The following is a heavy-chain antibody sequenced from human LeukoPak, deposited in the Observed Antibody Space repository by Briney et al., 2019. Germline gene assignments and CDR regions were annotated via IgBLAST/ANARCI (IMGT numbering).Heavy chain of an antibody. CDR2: IYYSGST. V-gene: IGHV4-39*01. D-gene: IGHD6-13*01. CDR1: GGSISSSPYY. Sequence: SETLSLTCTVSGGSISSSPYYWGWIRQPPGKGLEWIGSIYYSGSTYYNPSLKSRVTISVDATKTQLSLSSVTAADTAVYYCWRHSRGPAPGPAFDYWGQGTLVNVSS. J-gene: IGHJ4*02. CDR3: WRHSRGPAPGPAFDY.